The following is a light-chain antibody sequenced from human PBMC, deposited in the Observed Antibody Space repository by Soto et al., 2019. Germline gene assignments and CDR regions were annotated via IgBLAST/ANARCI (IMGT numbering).Light chain of an antibody. Sequence: EIVMTQSPATLSVSPGERATLSCRASQSVDNNLAWYQQKPGQAPRLLIYGATSRATDVPARFSGSGSGTEFTLTISSLQSEDFAVYYCQQYNDWILTFGQGTKVDIK. J-gene: IGKJ1*01. CDR3: QQYNDWILT. CDR2: GAT. V-gene: IGKV3-15*01. CDR1: QSVDNN.